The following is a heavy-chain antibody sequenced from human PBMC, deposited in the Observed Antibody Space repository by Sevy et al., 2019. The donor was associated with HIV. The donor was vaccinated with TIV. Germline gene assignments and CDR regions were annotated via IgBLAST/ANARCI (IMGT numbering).Heavy chain of an antibody. V-gene: IGHV3-11*04. J-gene: IGHJ6*03. CDR3: ARSPMVRGVIIHYYYYMDV. D-gene: IGHD3-10*01. Sequence: GGSLRLSCAASGFTFSDYYMSWIRQAPGKGLEWVSYISSSGSTMYYADSVKGRFTISRDNAKNSLYLQMNSLRAEDTAVYYCARSPMVRGVIIHYYYYMDVWGKGTTVTVSS. CDR2: ISSSGSTM. CDR1: GFTFSDYY.